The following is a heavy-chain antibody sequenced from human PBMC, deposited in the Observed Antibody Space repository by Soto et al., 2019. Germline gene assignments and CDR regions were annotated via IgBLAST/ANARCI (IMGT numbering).Heavy chain of an antibody. D-gene: IGHD4-17*01. J-gene: IGHJ6*02. V-gene: IGHV4-30-2*01. CDR1: GGSISSGGYS. CDR2: IYHSGST. Sequence: SETLSLTCTVSGGSISSGGYSWSWIRQPPGKGLEWIGYIYHSGSTYYNPSLKSRVTISVDRSKNQFSLKLSSVTAADTAVYYCARAHYGDYGYGMDVWGQGTTVTVSS. CDR3: ARAHYGDYGYGMDV.